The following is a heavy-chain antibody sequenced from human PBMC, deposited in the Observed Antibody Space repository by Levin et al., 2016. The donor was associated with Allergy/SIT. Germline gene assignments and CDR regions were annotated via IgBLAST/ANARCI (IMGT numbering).Heavy chain of an antibody. CDR2: IYYSGST. V-gene: IGHV4-59*01. J-gene: IGHJ6*02. D-gene: IGHD3-3*01. CDR3: AREPIIAPIFGVASGLDV. Sequence: SETLSLTCTVSGGSISSYYWSWIRQPPGKGLEWIGYIYYSGSTNYNPSLKSRVTISVDTSKNQFSLKLSSVTAADTAVYYCAREPIIAPIFGVASGLDVWGQGTTVTVSS. CDR1: GGSISSYY.